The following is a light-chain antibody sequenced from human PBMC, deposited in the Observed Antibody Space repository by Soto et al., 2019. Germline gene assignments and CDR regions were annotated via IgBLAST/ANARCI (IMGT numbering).Light chain of an antibody. CDR2: NND. V-gene: IGLV1-44*01. Sequence: QSVLTQPPSASGTPGQRVTISCSGGSSNIGSNTVNWYQQLPGTAPKLLMYNNDQRTSGVPDRFSGSKSGTSASLAISGLQSEDEADFYCAAWDDSLKGLIFGGGTQMPVL. CDR1: SSNIGSNT. CDR3: AAWDDSLKGLI. J-gene: IGLJ2*01.